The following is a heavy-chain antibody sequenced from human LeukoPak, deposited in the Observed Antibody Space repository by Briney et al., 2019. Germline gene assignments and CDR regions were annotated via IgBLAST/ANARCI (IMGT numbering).Heavy chain of an antibody. CDR3: ARSIVGATKEDY. CDR2: ISYDGSNK. D-gene: IGHD1-26*01. J-gene: IGHJ4*02. CDR1: GFTFSSYA. V-gene: IGHV3-30-3*01. Sequence: GGSLRLSCAASGFTFSSYAMHWVRQAPGKGLEWVAVISYDGSNKYYADSVKGRFTISRDNSKNTLYLQMNSLRAEDTAVYYCARSIVGATKEDYWGQGTLVTVSS.